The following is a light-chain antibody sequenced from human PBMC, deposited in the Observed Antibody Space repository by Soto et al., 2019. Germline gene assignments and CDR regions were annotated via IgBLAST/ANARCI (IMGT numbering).Light chain of an antibody. V-gene: IGKV1-5*01. CDR2: DAS. CDR1: QSISSW. CDR3: QQYNSYSRT. J-gene: IGKJ1*01. Sequence: DIQMTQSPSTLSASVVDRVTITCRASQSISSWLAWYQQKPGKAPKLLIYDASGLESGVPSRFSGSGSGTEFTLTISSLQPDDFATYYCQQYNSYSRTFGQGTKVDIK.